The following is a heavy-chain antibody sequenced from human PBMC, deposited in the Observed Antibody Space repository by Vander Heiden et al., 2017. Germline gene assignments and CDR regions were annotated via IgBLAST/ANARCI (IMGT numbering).Heavy chain of an antibody. CDR1: GGPISSSTYY. CDR2: ISYTGST. V-gene: IGHV4-39*01. CDR3: ARPTYSGSYSY. Sequence: QLQLQESGPGRVMPSDTLSLTCTVSGGPISSSTYYWGWIRQRPGKGLEWIGSISYTGSTYYHPSLRSRVTISVDTSNNQFSLTVSSVTAADTAVYYCARPTYSGSYSYWGQGTLVTVSS. D-gene: IGHD1-26*01. J-gene: IGHJ4*02.